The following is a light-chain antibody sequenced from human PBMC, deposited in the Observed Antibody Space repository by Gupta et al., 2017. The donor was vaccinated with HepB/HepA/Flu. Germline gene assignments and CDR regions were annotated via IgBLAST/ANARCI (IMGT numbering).Light chain of an antibody. CDR1: QSVSSN. J-gene: IGKJ1*01. CDR2: GAS. Sequence: EIVMTQSPATLSVSPGERATLSCRASQSVSSNLAWYQQKPGQAPRLLIYGASTRATGIPARFSGSGDGTEVTLTISSRQSEDFEVYYCQQENNGHPPWTFGQGTKVEIK. CDR3: QQENNGHPPWT. V-gene: IGKV3-15*01.